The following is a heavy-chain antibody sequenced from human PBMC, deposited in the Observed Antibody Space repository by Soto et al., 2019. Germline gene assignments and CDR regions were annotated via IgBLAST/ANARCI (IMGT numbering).Heavy chain of an antibody. CDR3: AIGSSHLYYYDSSRRGSFDY. J-gene: IGHJ4*02. CDR2: INHSGST. D-gene: IGHD3-22*01. Sequence: QVQLQQWGAGLLKPSETLSLTCAVYGGSFSGYYWSWIRQPPGKGLEWIGEINHSGSTNYTPSLKSRVTTSVDTYKNQFSLKLSSVTAADTAVYYCAIGSSHLYYYDSSRRGSFDYWGQGTLVTVSA. V-gene: IGHV4-34*01. CDR1: GGSFSGYY.